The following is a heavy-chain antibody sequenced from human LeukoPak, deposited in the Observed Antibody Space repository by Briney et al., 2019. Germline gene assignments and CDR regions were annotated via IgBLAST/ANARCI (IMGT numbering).Heavy chain of an antibody. D-gene: IGHD5-24*01. Sequence: ASVKVSCKASGYMFTDYYMHWVRQAPGQGLEWMGWINPKNGGTKYAQKFQGRVTMTRDTSISTAYMELSRLRSDDTAVYYCAGHRDGYSSFDYWGQGTLVTVSS. CDR2: INPKNGGT. CDR3: AGHRDGYSSFDY. CDR1: GYMFTDYY. J-gene: IGHJ4*02. V-gene: IGHV1-2*02.